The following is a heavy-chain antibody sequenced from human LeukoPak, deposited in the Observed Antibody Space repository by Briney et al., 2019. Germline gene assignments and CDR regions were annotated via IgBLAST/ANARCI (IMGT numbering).Heavy chain of an antibody. V-gene: IGHV4-39*07. CDR1: GDSISTRDYY. Sequence: SETLSLTCTVSGDSISTRDYYWDWIRQPPGKELEWIGSIYYSGRTYYKSSLKSRVTMSVDTSMNQFSLKLSSVTAADTAVYYCARGVNDYYYYMDVWGKGTTVTISS. J-gene: IGHJ6*03. CDR3: ARGVNDYYYYMDV. CDR2: IYYSGRT. D-gene: IGHD1-1*01.